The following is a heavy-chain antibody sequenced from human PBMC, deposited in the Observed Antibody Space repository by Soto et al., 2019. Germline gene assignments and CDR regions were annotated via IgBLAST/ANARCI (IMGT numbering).Heavy chain of an antibody. CDR3: ARALWAVTTEWYYYGMDV. V-gene: IGHV1-69*13. CDR2: IIPIFGTA. D-gene: IGHD4-4*01. CDR1: GGTFSSYA. Sequence: SVKVSCKASGGTFSSYAISWVRQAPGQGLEWMGGIIPIFGTANYAQKFQGRVTITADESTSTAYMELSSLRSEDTAVYYCARALWAVTTEWYYYGMDVWGQGTTVTVSS. J-gene: IGHJ6*02.